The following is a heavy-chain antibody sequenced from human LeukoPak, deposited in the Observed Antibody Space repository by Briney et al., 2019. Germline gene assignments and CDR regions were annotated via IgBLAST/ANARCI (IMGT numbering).Heavy chain of an antibody. CDR2: IYYSGST. V-gene: IGHV4-39*01. CDR1: GGSISSSSYS. Sequence: PSETLSITCTVSGGSISSSSYSWGWIRQPPGKGLEWIGSIYYSGSTYYNPSLKSRVTISVDTSKNQFSLKLSSVTAADTAVYYCARHRCSGGSCLNWFDPWGQGTLVTVSS. CDR3: ARHRCSGGSCLNWFDP. D-gene: IGHD2-15*01. J-gene: IGHJ5*02.